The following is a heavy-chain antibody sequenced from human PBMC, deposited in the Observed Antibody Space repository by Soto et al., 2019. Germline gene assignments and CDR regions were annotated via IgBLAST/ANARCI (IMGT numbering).Heavy chain of an antibody. CDR1: GYSFTSYW. CDR3: ARGPAAGTSYYYYYYMDV. D-gene: IGHD6-13*01. V-gene: IGHV5-51*01. J-gene: IGHJ6*03. Sequence: GESLKISCKGSGYSFTSYWIGWVRQMPGKGLEWMGIIYPGDSDTRYSPSFQGQVTISADKSISTVYLQWSSLKASDTAMYYCARGPAAGTSYYYYYYMDVWGKGTTVTVSS. CDR2: IYPGDSDT.